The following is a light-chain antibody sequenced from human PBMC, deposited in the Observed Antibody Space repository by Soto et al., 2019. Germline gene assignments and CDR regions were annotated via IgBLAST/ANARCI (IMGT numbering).Light chain of an antibody. Sequence: AIRMTQSPSSLSASIGDTVTITCRASQGVSSFLAWYQQKPGKAPRLLIYAASTLQSGVPSRFSGSGSGTDFTLTISCLQSEDFATYYCQQCYSYPWTFGQGTKVDIK. CDR2: AAS. CDR1: QGVSSF. J-gene: IGKJ1*01. CDR3: QQCYSYPWT. V-gene: IGKV1-8*01.